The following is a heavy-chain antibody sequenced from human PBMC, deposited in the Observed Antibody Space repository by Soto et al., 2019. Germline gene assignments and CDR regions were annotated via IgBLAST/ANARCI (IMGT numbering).Heavy chain of an antibody. V-gene: IGHV1-18*01. Sequence: QVHLVQSGAEVKKPGASVKVSCKGSGYAFTTYGITWVRQAPGQGLEWMGWISAPNGNTNYAQKLQGRVTVTRDTATSTAYMELRSLRSDDTAVYYCARGRYGDYWGQGALVTVSS. CDR3: ARGRYGDY. J-gene: IGHJ4*02. D-gene: IGHD1-1*01. CDR2: ISAPNGNT. CDR1: GYAFTTYG.